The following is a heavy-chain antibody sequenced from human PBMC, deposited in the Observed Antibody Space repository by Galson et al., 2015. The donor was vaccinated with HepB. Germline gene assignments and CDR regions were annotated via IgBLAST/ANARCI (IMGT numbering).Heavy chain of an antibody. CDR2: ISAYNGNT. V-gene: IGHV1-18*01. Sequence: SVKVSCKASGYTFTSYGISWVRQAPGQGLEWMGWISAYNGNTNYAQKLQGRVTMTTDTSTSTAYMELRSLRSDDTAVYYCARSRFTFTIFGVEDYYYMDVWGKGTTVTVSS. D-gene: IGHD3-3*01. CDR1: GYTFTSYG. CDR3: ARSRFTFTIFGVEDYYYMDV. J-gene: IGHJ6*03.